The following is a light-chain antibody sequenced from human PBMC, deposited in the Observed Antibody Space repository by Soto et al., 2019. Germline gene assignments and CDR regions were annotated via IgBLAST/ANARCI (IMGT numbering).Light chain of an antibody. Sequence: QSVLTQPPSASGTPGQRVTISCSGSNSNISSNTVNWYQQLPGTAPKLLIYSNNQRPSGVPDRFSGSKSGTSASLAISGLQSEDEADYYCAAWDDSLNGHVVFGGGTKVTVL. CDR2: SNN. CDR3: AAWDDSLNGHVV. CDR1: NSNISSNT. J-gene: IGLJ2*01. V-gene: IGLV1-44*01.